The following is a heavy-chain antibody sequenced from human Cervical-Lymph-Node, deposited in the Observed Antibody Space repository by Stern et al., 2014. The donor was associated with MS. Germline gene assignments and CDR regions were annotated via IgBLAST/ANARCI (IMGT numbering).Heavy chain of an antibody. J-gene: IGHJ4*02. CDR1: GGTFSSYA. CDR2: VIPIFGTA. V-gene: IGHV1-69*01. CDR3: ARSPGGDTAMVNPFDY. D-gene: IGHD5-18*01. Sequence: QLVQSGAEVKKPGSSVKVSCKASGGTFSSYAISWVRQAPGQGLEWMGGVIPIFGTANYAHKFQGRVTFSADESTSTAYMELSSLRSEDTAVYYCARSPGGDTAMVNPFDYWGQGTLVTVSS.